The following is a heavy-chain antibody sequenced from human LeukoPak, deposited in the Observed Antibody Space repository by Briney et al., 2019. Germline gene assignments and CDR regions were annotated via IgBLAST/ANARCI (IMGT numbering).Heavy chain of an antibody. Sequence: GSLRLSCAASGFTFSSYAMSWVRQPPGKGLEWIGEINHSGSTNYNPSLKSRVTISVDTSKNQFSLKLSSVTAADTAVYYCARGRFDYWGQGTLVTVSS. CDR3: ARGRFDY. V-gene: IGHV4-34*01. J-gene: IGHJ4*02. CDR1: GFTFSSYA. CDR2: INHSGST.